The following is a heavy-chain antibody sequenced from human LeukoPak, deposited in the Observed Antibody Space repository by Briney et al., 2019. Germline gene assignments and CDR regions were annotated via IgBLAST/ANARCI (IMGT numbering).Heavy chain of an antibody. CDR2: IYYSGST. J-gene: IGHJ6*03. CDR3: ARAYSSSRYDFGYYYYYMDV. D-gene: IGHD6-13*01. CDR1: GGSISSHY. Sequence: PSETLSLTCTVSGGSISSHYWSWIRQPPGKGLEWIGYIYYSGSTNYNPSLKSRVTISVDTSKNQFSLKLSSVTAADTAVYYCARAYSSSRYDFGYYYYYMDVWGKGTTVTVSS. V-gene: IGHV4-59*11.